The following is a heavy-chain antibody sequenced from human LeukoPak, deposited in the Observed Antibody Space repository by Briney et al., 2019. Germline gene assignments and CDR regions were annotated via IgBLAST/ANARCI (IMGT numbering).Heavy chain of an antibody. Sequence: WGSLRLSCAASGFSFITYGMHWVRQAPGQGLEWVWVISDDGRSKNYADSVKGRFTHSRNNSKDTLYLRMNSLRAEDTAVYYCAKRSTDCGDYVSYFDYWGQGTLVTVSS. CDR3: AKRSTDCGDYVSYFDY. D-gene: IGHD4-17*01. J-gene: IGHJ4*02. CDR2: ISDDGRSK. V-gene: IGHV3-30*18. CDR1: GFSFITYG.